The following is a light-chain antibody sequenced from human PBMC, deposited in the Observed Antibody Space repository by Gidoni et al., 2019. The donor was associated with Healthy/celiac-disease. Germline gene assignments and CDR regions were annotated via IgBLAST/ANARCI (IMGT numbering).Light chain of an antibody. CDR1: QDISNY. CDR2: DAS. CDR3: QQYDNLPPYT. J-gene: IGKJ2*01. V-gene: IGKV1-33*01. Sequence: DIQMTQSPSSLSASVGDRVTITCQASQDISNYLHWYQQKPGKAPKLQSYDASNLETGVPSRFSGSGSGTDITFTISSLQPEDIATYYCQQYDNLPPYTFGQGTKLEIK.